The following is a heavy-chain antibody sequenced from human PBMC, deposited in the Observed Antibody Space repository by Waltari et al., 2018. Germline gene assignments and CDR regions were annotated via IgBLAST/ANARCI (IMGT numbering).Heavy chain of an antibody. CDR1: GFTFSSYG. CDR3: ARDADSSGLGYFDY. J-gene: IGHJ4*02. V-gene: IGHV3-33*01. Sequence: QVQLVESGGGVVQPGRSLRLSCAASGFTFSSYGMHLVRQAPGKGLEWVAVIWYDGSNKYYADSVKGRFTISRDNSKNTLYLQMNSLRAEDTAVYYCARDADSSGLGYFDYWGQGTLVTVSS. D-gene: IGHD3-22*01. CDR2: IWYDGSNK.